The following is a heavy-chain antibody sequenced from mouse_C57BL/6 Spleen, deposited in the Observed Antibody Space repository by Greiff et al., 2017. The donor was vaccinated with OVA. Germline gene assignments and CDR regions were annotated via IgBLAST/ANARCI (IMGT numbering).Heavy chain of an antibody. J-gene: IGHJ3*01. CDR3: GRQNYGSSPWFAY. CDR2: IRSKSNNYAT. CDR1: GFSFNSYA. D-gene: IGHD1-1*01. Sequence: EVMLVASGGGLVQPKGSLKLSCAASGFSFNSYAMTWVRQAPGKGLEWVARIRSKSNNYATYYADSVKDRFTISSDDSESMLYLQMNNLKTEDTAMYYGGRQNYGSSPWFAYWGQGTLVTVSA. V-gene: IGHV10-1*01.